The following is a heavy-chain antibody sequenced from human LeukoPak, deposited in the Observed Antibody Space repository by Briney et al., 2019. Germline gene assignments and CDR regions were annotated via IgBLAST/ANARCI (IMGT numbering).Heavy chain of an antibody. CDR3: AKDSPSRTATTEVPVDY. V-gene: IGHV3-23*01. J-gene: IGHJ4*02. CDR1: GLTFSSYA. CDR2: ISGSSGHT. Sequence: GGSLRLSCAASGLTFSSYAMSWVRQAPGKGLEWLSAISGSSGHTYYADSVKGRFTISRDNSKNTLYLQMNSLRAEDTAVYYCAKDSPSRTATTEVPVDYWGQGTLVTVSS. D-gene: IGHD1/OR15-1a*01.